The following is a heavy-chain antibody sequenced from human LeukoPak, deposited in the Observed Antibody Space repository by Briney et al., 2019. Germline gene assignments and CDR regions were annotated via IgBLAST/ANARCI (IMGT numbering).Heavy chain of an antibody. CDR3: ARVSGSSWFSDAMDV. V-gene: IGHV1-69*13. D-gene: IGHD6-13*01. J-gene: IGHJ6*02. CDR1: GGTFSSYA. CDR2: IIPIFGTT. Sequence: RASVTVSCKASGGTFSSYAISWVRQAPGQGLEWMGGIIPIFGTTNYGQKFQGRVTITADESTSTAYMELSSLRSEDTAVYYCARVSGSSWFSDAMDVWGQGTTVTVSS.